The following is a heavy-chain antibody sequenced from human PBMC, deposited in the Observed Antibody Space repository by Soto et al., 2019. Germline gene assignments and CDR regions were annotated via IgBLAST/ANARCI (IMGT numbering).Heavy chain of an antibody. Sequence: GGSLRLSCAASGFTVSSNYMSWVRQAPGKGLEWVSVIYSGGSTYYADSVKGRFTISRDNSKNTLYLQMNSLRAEDTAVYYCARGGFGKYYYYGMDVWGQGTTVTVS. CDR1: GFTVSSNY. CDR2: IYSGGST. J-gene: IGHJ6*02. V-gene: IGHV3-53*01. D-gene: IGHD3-10*01. CDR3: ARGGFGKYYYYGMDV.